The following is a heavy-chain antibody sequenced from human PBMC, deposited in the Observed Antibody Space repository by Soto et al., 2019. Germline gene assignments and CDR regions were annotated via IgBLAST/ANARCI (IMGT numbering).Heavy chain of an antibody. V-gene: IGHV3-9*01. CDR3: ARDLSIVATSYYYYGMDV. J-gene: IGHJ6*02. D-gene: IGHD5-12*01. CDR2: ISWNNGNV. Sequence: PGGSQSTSCAASGFTFGDYSSHWVRPAPGKGLEWVAGISWNNGNVGFADSVKGRFTISRDNSKNTLYLQMNSLRAEDTAVYYCARDLSIVATSYYYYGMDVWGQGTTVTVSS. CDR1: GFTFGDYS.